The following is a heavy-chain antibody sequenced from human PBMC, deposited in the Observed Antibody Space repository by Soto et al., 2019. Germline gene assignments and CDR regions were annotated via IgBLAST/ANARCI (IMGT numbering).Heavy chain of an antibody. Sequence: SETLSLTCTVSGGSISSSSYSWSWIRQSPGKGLEWIGYIYHSGSTYYNPSLKSRVTISVDRSKNQFSLKLSSVTAADTAVYYCARDGSMIEAGMEVWGQGTTVTVSS. D-gene: IGHD3-22*01. CDR3: ARDGSMIEAGMEV. CDR1: GGSISSSSYS. V-gene: IGHV4-30-2*06. CDR2: IYHSGST. J-gene: IGHJ6*02.